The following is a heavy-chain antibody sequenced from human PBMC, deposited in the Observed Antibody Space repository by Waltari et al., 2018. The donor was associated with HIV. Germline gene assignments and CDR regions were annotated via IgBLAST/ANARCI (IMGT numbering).Heavy chain of an antibody. CDR3: AKDMYSGSYTRRSYFDY. V-gene: IGHV3-9*01. CDR1: GFTFDDYA. CDR2: ISWNSGSI. D-gene: IGHD1-26*01. Sequence: EVQLVESGGGLVQPGRSLRLSCAASGFTFDDYAMHWVRQAPGKGLEWVSGISWNSGSIGYADSVKGRFTISRDNAKNSLYLQMNSLRAEDTALYYCAKDMYSGSYTRRSYFDYWGQGTLVTVSS. J-gene: IGHJ4*02.